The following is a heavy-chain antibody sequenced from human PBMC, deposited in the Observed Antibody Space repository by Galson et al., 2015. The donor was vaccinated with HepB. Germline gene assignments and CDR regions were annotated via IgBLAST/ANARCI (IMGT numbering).Heavy chain of an antibody. V-gene: IGHV3-30-3*01. CDR3: ARGPSAGGGDIDY. Sequence: SLRLSCAASGFTFSSYAMHWVRQAPGKGLEWVAVISYDGSNKYYADSVKGRFTISRDNSKNTLYLQMNSLRAEDTAVYYCARGPSAGGGDIDYWGQGTLVTVSS. D-gene: IGHD2-21*02. CDR1: GFTFSSYA. CDR2: ISYDGSNK. J-gene: IGHJ4*02.